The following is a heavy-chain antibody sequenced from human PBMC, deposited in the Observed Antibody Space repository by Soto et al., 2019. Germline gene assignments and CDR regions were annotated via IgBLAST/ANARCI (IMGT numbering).Heavy chain of an antibody. CDR3: ARQKVVTLIDY. CDR1: GGSISSYY. V-gene: IGHV4-59*01. CDR2: IYYSGST. J-gene: IGHJ4*02. D-gene: IGHD2-21*02. Sequence: SETRARGCTVSGGSISSYYWSWSRQPPGKGLEWIGYIYYSGSTNYNPSLKSRVTISVDTSKNQFSLKLSSVTAADTAVYYCARQKVVTLIDYWGQGTLVTVSS.